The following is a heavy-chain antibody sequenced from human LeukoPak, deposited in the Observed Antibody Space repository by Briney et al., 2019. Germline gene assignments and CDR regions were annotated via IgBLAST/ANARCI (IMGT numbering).Heavy chain of an antibody. V-gene: IGHV2-70*04. Sequence: KESGPALVKPTQTLTLTCTFSGFSLNTNKMRVSWVRQPPGKALGWLARIDWDDDKFYTPSLKTRLTIPKDTSKNQVVLTMTNVDPVDTATYYCARTAGCSGTSCSLDYWGQGTLVAVSS. CDR1: GFSLNTNKMR. J-gene: IGHJ4*02. CDR3: ARTAGCSGTSCSLDY. CDR2: IDWDDDK. D-gene: IGHD2-2*01.